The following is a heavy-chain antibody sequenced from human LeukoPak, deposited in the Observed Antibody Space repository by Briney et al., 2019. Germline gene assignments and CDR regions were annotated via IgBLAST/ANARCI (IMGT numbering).Heavy chain of an antibody. D-gene: IGHD4-11*01. J-gene: IGHJ6*02. CDR1: GLTFTKSA. CDR2: IVVGSGNT. Sequence: VASVKVSCKASGLTFTKSALQWVRQARGQRLEWIGWIVVGSGNTDYAQKFQERVTITRDMFTSTAYMELSSLRSEDTAVYYCAAGLRGPTVTGKYYYYGMDVWGQGTTVTVSS. CDR3: AAGLRGPTVTGKYYYYGMDV. V-gene: IGHV1-58*01.